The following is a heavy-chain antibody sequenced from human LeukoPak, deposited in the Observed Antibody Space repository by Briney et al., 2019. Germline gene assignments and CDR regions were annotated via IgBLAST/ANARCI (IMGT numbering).Heavy chain of an antibody. CDR3: ARGRYDSSGYYIYDAFDI. J-gene: IGHJ3*02. D-gene: IGHD3-22*01. V-gene: IGHV3-30*03. CDR2: TSHDGSIQ. CDR1: GFTISSHG. Sequence: GRSLRLSCAASGFTISSHGMQWVRQAPGKGLEWVAVTSHDGSIQYYADSVKGRFTVSRDNSKNTLYLQMNSLRAEDTAVYYCARGRYDSSGYYIYDAFDIWGQGTMVTVSS.